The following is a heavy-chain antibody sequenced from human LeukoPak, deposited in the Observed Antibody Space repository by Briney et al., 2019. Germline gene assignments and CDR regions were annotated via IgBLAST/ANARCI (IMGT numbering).Heavy chain of an antibody. V-gene: IGHV4-59*01. Sequence: PSETLSLTCTVSGGSISSYYWSWIRQPPGKGLEWIGYIYYSGSTNYNPSLKSRVTISVDTSKNQFSLKLSPVTAADTAVYYCARDHLWQWLANWFDPWGQGTLVAVSS. J-gene: IGHJ5*02. CDR3: ARDHLWQWLANWFDP. CDR2: IYYSGST. D-gene: IGHD6-19*01. CDR1: GGSISSYY.